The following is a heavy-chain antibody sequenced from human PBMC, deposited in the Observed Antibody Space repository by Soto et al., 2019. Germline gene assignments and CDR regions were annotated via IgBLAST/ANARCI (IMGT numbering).Heavy chain of an antibody. D-gene: IGHD3-3*01. CDR3: AHRVLRTVFGLVTTTAIYFDF. CDR2: IYWDDDK. J-gene: IGHJ4*02. CDR1: GFSLTTSGVG. V-gene: IGHV2-5*02. Sequence: QITLNESGPTVVRPTETLTLTCRFSGFSLTTSGVGVGWVRQSPGKAPECLALIYWDDDKRYSESLKSRLTITKDTSKNQVVLTVANVDPTDTATYYCAHRVLRTVFGLVTTTAIYFDFWGQGTPVAVSS.